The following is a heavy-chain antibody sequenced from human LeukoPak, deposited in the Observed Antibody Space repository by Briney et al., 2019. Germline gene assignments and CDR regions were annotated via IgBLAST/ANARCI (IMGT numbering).Heavy chain of an antibody. D-gene: IGHD3-22*01. V-gene: IGHV1-69*06. J-gene: IGHJ5*02. Sequence: GASVKVSCKASGCIFSSCAISWVGQAPGQGLEGMGGSIPFFGTEKYAQKFQGRVTSTADKSTSTAYMELSSLRSEDTAVYYCARSYYDSSGHPWFDPWGQGALVTVSS. CDR3: ARSYYDSSGHPWFDP. CDR2: SIPFFGTE. CDR1: GCIFSSCA.